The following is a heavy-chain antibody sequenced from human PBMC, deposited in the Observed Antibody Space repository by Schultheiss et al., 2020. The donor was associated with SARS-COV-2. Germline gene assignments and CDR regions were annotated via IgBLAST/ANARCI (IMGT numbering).Heavy chain of an antibody. V-gene: IGHV3-30*07. CDR3: ARGGRLVGANYFDY. J-gene: IGHJ4*02. Sequence: GGSLRLSCAASGFTFSSYAMHWVRQAPGKGLEWVAVISYDGSNKYYADSVKGRFTISRDNSKNTLYLQMNSLRAEDTAVYYCARGGRLVGANYFDYWGQGTLVTVSS. CDR2: ISYDGSNK. CDR1: GFTFSSYA. D-gene: IGHD1-26*01.